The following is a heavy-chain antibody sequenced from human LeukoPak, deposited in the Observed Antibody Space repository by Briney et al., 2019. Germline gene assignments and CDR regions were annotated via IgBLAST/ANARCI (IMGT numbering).Heavy chain of an antibody. CDR2: IYYSGST. V-gene: IGHV4-59*01. J-gene: IGHJ4*02. D-gene: IGHD3-10*01. CDR1: GGSISSYY. Sequence: SETLSLTCTVSGGSISSYYWSWIRQPPGKGLEWIGYIYYSGSTNYNPSLKSRVTISVDTSKNQFSLKLSSVTAADTAVYYCASGPTDYYGSSYYFDYWGQGTLVTVSS. CDR3: ASGPTDYYGSSYYFDY.